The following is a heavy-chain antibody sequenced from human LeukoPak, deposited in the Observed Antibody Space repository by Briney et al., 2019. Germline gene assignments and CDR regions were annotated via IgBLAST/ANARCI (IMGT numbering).Heavy chain of an antibody. CDR2: ISSSSSYI. CDR1: GFTFSSYS. CDR3: ASLGYCSGGSCFSHFDY. Sequence: PGGSLRLSCAASGFTFSSYSMNWVRQAPGNGLEWVSSISSSSSYIYYADSVKGRFTISRDNAKNSLYLQMNSLRAEDTAVYYCASLGYCSGGSCFSHFDYWGQGTLVTVSS. J-gene: IGHJ4*02. V-gene: IGHV3-21*01. D-gene: IGHD2-15*01.